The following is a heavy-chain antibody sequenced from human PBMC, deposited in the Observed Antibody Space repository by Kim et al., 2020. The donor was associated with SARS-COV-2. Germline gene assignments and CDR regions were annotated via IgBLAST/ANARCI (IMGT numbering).Heavy chain of an antibody. V-gene: IGHV1-18*04. CDR3: ARDPYGSGSYYYYYYGMDV. CDR2: ISAYNGNT. J-gene: IGHJ6*02. CDR1: GYTFTSYG. Sequence: ASVKVSCKASGYTFTSYGISWVRQAPGQGLEWMGRISAYNGNTNYAQKLQGRVTMTTDTSTSTAYMELRSLRSDDTAVYYCARDPYGSGSYYYYYYGMDVWGQGTTVTVSS. D-gene: IGHD3-10*01.